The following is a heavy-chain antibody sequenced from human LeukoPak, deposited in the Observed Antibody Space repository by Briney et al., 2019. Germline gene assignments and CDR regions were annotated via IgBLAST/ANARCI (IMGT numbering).Heavy chain of an antibody. D-gene: IGHD3-10*01. J-gene: IGHJ4*02. CDR1: GYTFTSYG. V-gene: IGHV1-18*01. Sequence: ASVKVSCKASGYTFTSYGISWVRQAPGQGLEWMGWISAYNGNTNYAQKLQGRVTITADKSTSTAYMELSSLRSGDTAVYYCARGGSYYGSGSSFDYWGQGTLVTVSS. CDR2: ISAYNGNT. CDR3: ARGGSYYGSGSSFDY.